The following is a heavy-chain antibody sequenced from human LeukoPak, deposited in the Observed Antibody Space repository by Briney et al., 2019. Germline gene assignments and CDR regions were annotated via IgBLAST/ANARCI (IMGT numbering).Heavy chain of an antibody. CDR3: SRDYSIVKTTIFLDY. CDR1: GFTFRDHA. V-gene: IGHV3-49*03. D-gene: IGHD1-26*01. CDR2: IKSKAQGGTT. Sequence: GGSLRLSCTPSGFTFRDHAMSWFRQAPGKGVEWGGLIKSKAQGGTTESAASVKGRFTISRDDAKSIAYLQMNSLKTEDTAVYYCSRDYSIVKTTIFLDYWGQGTLVTVSS. J-gene: IGHJ4*02.